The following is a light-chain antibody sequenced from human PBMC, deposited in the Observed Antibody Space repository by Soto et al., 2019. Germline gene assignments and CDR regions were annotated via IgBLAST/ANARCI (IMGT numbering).Light chain of an antibody. J-gene: IGLJ1*01. CDR3: CSYAGGTTPFV. CDR1: TNDVGSYNF. V-gene: IGLV2-23*01. Sequence: QSALTQPASVSGSPGQSITISCTGTTNDVGSYNFVSWYQQHPGQAPKLMICEDSERPSGVSSRFSGSKSGNTASLTISGLQPEDEADYYCCSYAGGTTPFVFGTGTKLTVL. CDR2: EDS.